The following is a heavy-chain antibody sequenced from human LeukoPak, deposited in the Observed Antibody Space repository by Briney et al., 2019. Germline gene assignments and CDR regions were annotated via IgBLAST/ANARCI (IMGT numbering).Heavy chain of an antibody. Sequence: GGSLRLSCAASGLTFSSYAMSWVRQAPGKGLEWVSAISGSGGSTYYADSVKGRFTVSRDNSKNTLYLQMNSLRAEDTAVYYCAKGPGSSGPTGAYYYYYGMDVWGQGTTVTVSS. CDR1: GLTFSSYA. CDR2: ISGSGGST. CDR3: AKGPGSSGPTGAYYYYYGMDV. D-gene: IGHD3-22*01. V-gene: IGHV3-23*01. J-gene: IGHJ6*02.